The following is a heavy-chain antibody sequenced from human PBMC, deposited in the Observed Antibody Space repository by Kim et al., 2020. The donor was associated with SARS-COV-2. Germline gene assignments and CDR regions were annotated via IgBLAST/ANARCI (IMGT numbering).Heavy chain of an antibody. CDR1: GYTLTELS. CDR3: ATMKYYYGSGSYYKRANWFDP. D-gene: IGHD3-10*01. Sequence: ASVKVSCKVSGYTLTELSMHWVRQAPGKGLEWMGGFDPEDGETIYAQKFQGRVTMTEDTSTDTAYMELSSLRSEDTAVYYCATMKYYYGSGSYYKRANWFDPWGQGTLVTVSS. J-gene: IGHJ5*02. V-gene: IGHV1-24*01. CDR2: FDPEDGET.